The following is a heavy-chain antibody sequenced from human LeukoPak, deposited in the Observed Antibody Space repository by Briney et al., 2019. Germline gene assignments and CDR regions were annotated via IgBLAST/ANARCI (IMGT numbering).Heavy chain of an antibody. Sequence: GRSLRLSCAASGFTFSSYAMHWVRQAPGKGLEWVAVISYDGGNKYYADSVKGRFTISRDNSKNTLYLQMNSLRAEDTAVYYCARESYTGEFDYWGQGTPVTVSS. V-gene: IGHV3-30-3*01. CDR1: GFTFSSYA. J-gene: IGHJ4*02. D-gene: IGHD1-26*01. CDR2: ISYDGGNK. CDR3: ARESYTGEFDY.